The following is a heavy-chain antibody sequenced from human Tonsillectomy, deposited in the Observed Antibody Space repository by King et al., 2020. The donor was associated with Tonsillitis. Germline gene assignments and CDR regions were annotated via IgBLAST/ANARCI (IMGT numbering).Heavy chain of an antibody. CDR3: ARGPPITMVRGVIIRAGYGMDV. Sequence: VQLQQWGAGLLKPSETLSLTCAVYGGSFSGYYWSWIRQPPGKGLEWIGEINHSGSTNYNPSLKSRVTISVDTSKNQFSLKLSSVTAADTAVYYCARGPPITMVRGVIIRAGYGMDVWGQGTTVTVSS. V-gene: IGHV4-34*01. CDR1: GGSFSGYY. CDR2: INHSGST. J-gene: IGHJ6*02. D-gene: IGHD3-10*01.